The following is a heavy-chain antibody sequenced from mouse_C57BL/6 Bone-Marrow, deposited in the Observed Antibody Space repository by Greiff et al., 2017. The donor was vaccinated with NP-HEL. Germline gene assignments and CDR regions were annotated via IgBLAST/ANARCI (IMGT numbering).Heavy chain of an antibody. V-gene: IGHV1-22*01. CDR1: GYTFTDYN. CDR3: ARRRPYYGSSHWYFDV. CDR2: INPNNGGT. Sequence: VQLKQSGPELVKPGASVKMSCKASGYTFTDYNMHWVKQSHGKSLEWIGYINPNNGGTSYNQKFKGKATLTVNKSSSTAYMELRSLTSEDSAVYYCARRRPYYGSSHWYFDVWGTGTTVTVSS. J-gene: IGHJ1*03. D-gene: IGHD1-1*01.